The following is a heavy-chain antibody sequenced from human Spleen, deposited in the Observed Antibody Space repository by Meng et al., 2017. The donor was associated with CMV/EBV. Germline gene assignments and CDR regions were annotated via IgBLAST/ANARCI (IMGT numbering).Heavy chain of an antibody. V-gene: IGHV1-18*01. Sequence: ASVKVSCKASGYTFTGYNMHWVRQAPGQGLEWMGRISAYNGNTNYAQKLQGRVTMTTDTSTSTAYMELRSLRSDDTAVYYCARTIAVGHGDFDYWGQGTLVTVSS. D-gene: IGHD6-19*01. J-gene: IGHJ4*02. CDR2: ISAYNGNT. CDR3: ARTIAVGHGDFDY. CDR1: GYTFTGYN.